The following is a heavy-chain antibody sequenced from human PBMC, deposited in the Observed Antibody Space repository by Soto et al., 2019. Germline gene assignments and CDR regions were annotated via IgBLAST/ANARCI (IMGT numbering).Heavy chain of an antibody. V-gene: IGHV3-30*18. J-gene: IGHJ4*02. CDR3: AKAYFYGSGSSPFDY. CDR2: ISYDGSNK. Sequence: QLQLVESGGGVVQPGRSLRLSCAASGFTFSSYGMHWVRQAPGKGLEWVAVISYDGSNKYYADSVKGRFTISRDNSKNTLYLQMNSLRAEDTAVYYCAKAYFYGSGSSPFDYWGQGTLVTVSS. D-gene: IGHD3-10*01. CDR1: GFTFSSYG.